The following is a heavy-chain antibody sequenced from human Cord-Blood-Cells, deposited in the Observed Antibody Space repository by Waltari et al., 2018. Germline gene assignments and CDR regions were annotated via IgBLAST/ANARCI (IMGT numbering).Heavy chain of an antibody. Sequence: QLQLQASGPGLVKPSETLSLTCTVSGASISSNSYYWGRIRQPPGKGLEWIGSIYYSGSTYYNPSLKSRVTISVDTSKNQFSLKLSSVTAADTAVYYCARQLWFGELLFDAFDIWGQGTMVTVSS. CDR2: IYYSGST. V-gene: IGHV4-39*01. CDR3: ARQLWFGELLFDAFDI. D-gene: IGHD3-10*01. CDR1: GASISSNSYY. J-gene: IGHJ3*02.